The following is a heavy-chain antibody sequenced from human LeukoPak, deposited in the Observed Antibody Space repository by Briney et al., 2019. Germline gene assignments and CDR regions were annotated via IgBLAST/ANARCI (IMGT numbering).Heavy chain of an antibody. CDR1: GGSISSGGYY. V-gene: IGHV4-61*08. J-gene: IGHJ3*02. D-gene: IGHD1-14*01. CDR3: ARVYTELDAFDI. Sequence: SQTLSLTCTVSGGSISSGGYYWSWIRQPPGKGLEWIGYIYYSGSTNYNPSLKSRVTISVDTSKNQFSLKLSSVTAADTAVYYCARVYTELDAFDIWGQGTMVTVSS. CDR2: IYYSGST.